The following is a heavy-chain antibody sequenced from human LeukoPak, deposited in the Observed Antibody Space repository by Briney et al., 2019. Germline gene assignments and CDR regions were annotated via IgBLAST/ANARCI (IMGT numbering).Heavy chain of an antibody. V-gene: IGHV3-23*01. CDR2: ISGSGGST. Sequence: GGSLRLSCAASGFIFSKYAMSWVRQAPGKGLEWVSAISGSGGSTYYADSVKGRFTISRDNSKNTLYLQMNSLRAEDTAVYYCAKASTYYYDSSGYYIDYWGQGTLVTVSS. J-gene: IGHJ4*02. D-gene: IGHD3-22*01. CDR1: GFIFSKYA. CDR3: AKASTYYYDSSGYYIDY.